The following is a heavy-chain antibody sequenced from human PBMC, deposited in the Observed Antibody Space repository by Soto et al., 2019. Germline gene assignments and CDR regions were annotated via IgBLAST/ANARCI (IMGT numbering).Heavy chain of an antibody. CDR1: GGSFSGYY. Sequence: QVQLQQWGAGLLKPSETLSLTCAVYGGSFSGYYWSWIRQPPGKGLEWIGEINHSGSTNYNPSLKSRVTISVDTSKNQFSLKLSSVTAADTAVYYCARVRGRIAARFDPWGQGTLVTVSS. CDR2: INHSGST. CDR3: ARVRGRIAARFDP. J-gene: IGHJ5*02. V-gene: IGHV4-34*01. D-gene: IGHD6-13*01.